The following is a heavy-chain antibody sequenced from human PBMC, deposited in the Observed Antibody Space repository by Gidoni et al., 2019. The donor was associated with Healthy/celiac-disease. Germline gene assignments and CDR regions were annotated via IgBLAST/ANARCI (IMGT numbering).Heavy chain of an antibody. CDR1: GGSFSGYY. CDR2: INHSGST. CDR3: AREPRGIAVHFDY. Sequence: QVQLQQWGAGLLKPSATLSLTCAVYGGSFSGYYWSWIRQPPGKGLEWIGEINHSGSTNYNPSLKSRVTISVDTSKNQFSLKLSSVTAADTAVYYCAREPRGIAVHFDYWGQGTLVTVSS. J-gene: IGHJ4*02. V-gene: IGHV4-34*01. D-gene: IGHD6-19*01.